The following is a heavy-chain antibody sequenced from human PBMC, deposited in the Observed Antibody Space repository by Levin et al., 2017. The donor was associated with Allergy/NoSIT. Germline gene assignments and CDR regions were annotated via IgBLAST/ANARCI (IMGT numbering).Heavy chain of an antibody. J-gene: IGHJ5*01. Sequence: GGSLRLSCEASGFTFSGYYMHWVRQTPGQGLVWVSIVYSDGSFTAYADSVKGRFTISRDNARNTLYLQMNNLGAEDTAVYYCARGGGSRTSCLDSWGQGTLVTVSS. CDR1: GFTFSGYY. CDR2: VYSDGSFT. CDR3: ARGGGSRTSCLDS. D-gene: IGHD2-2*01. V-gene: IGHV3-74*01.